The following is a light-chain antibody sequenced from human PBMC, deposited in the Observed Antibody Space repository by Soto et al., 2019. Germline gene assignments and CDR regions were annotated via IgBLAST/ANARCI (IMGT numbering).Light chain of an antibody. V-gene: IGKV3-20*01. Sequence: EIVLTQSPGTLSLSPGDTATLSCKASKTGSTSLSWYQQKPGQPPRLLIYAETFRATGIPDRFSGSGSGTDFTLTINRLEPEDFSVYYCQRSGGSVSFDGGTKVE. CDR3: QRSGGSVS. CDR1: KTGSTS. CDR2: AET. J-gene: IGKJ4*01.